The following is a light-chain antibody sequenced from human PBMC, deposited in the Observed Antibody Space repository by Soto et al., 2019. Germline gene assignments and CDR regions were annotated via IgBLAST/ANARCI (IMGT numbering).Light chain of an antibody. CDR2: GAS. CDR3: QQYGSSPRA. J-gene: IGKJ1*01. Sequence: EVLLTHSPGPLSLSRGERATLSCRANQSVSSSYLAWYQHKPGQAPRLLIYGASSRATGIPDRFSGSGSGTDFTLTISRLAPEDFAVYYCQQYGSSPRAFGQGSTVDTK. CDR1: QSVSSSY. V-gene: IGKV3-20*01.